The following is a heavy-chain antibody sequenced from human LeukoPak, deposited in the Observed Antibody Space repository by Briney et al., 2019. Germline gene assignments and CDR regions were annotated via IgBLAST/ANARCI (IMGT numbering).Heavy chain of an antibody. CDR2: IRIGGGGT. V-gene: IGHV3-23*01. J-gene: IGHJ5*02. Sequence: PGGSLRLSCAASGFALSTYGMSWVRQAPAKGLEWVSSIRIGGGGTFYADSVKGRFTISRDNSENTLHLQMNNLRVEDTARYFCARCMLLSQGWCNWFDPWGQGTLVTVSS. D-gene: IGHD2-15*01. CDR3: ARCMLLSQGWCNWFDP. CDR1: GFALSTYG.